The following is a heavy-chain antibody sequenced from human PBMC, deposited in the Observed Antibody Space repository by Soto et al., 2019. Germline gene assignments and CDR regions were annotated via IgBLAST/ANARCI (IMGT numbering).Heavy chain of an antibody. CDR2: IIPILGIA. CDR1: GGTFSSYT. CDR3: ARISDYGDYGY. V-gene: IGHV1-69*02. Sequence: QVQLVQSGAEVKKPGSSVKVSCKASGGTFSSYTISWVRQAPGQGLEWMGRIIPILGIANYAQKFQGRVTITADKSTSTAYMELSSLRSEDTAVHYCARISDYGDYGYWGQGTLVTVSS. D-gene: IGHD4-17*01. J-gene: IGHJ4*02.